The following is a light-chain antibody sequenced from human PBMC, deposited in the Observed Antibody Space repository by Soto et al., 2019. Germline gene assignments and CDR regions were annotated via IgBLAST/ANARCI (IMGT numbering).Light chain of an antibody. J-gene: IGKJ1*01. CDR3: QKYYSYWT. V-gene: IGKV1-5*01. CDR1: QSIGRW. Sequence: DIQMTQSPSTLSASVGXTVTVTCRASQSIGRWLAWYQQKPGKAPKLLIFDASTLENGVPARFSGSRSGPEFSLTISSLQPDDFATYYCQKYYSYWTFGQGTKVDIK. CDR2: DAS.